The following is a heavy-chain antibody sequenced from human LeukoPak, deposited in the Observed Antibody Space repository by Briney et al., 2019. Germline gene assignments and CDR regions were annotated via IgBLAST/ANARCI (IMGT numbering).Heavy chain of an antibody. CDR2: IYYSGST. V-gene: IGHV4-59*08. CDR3: ARQRRVGRSGGGCYQTQFDP. D-gene: IGHD2-15*01. Sequence: SETLSLTCTVSGGSISSYYWSWIRQPPGKGLEWIGYIYYSGSTNYNPSLKSRVTISVDTSKNQFSLRLSSVTAADTAVYYCARQRRVGRSGGGCYQTQFDPWGQGTLVTISS. CDR1: GGSISSYY. J-gene: IGHJ5*02.